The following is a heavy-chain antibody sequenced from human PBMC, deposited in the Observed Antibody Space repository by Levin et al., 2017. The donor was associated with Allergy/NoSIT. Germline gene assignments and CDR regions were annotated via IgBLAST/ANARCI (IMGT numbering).Heavy chain of an antibody. V-gene: IGHV3-30-3*01. CDR2: ISYDGSNK. Sequence: PGGSLRLSCAASGFTFCSYAMHWVRQAPGKGLEWVAVISYDGSNKYYADSVKGRFTISRDNSKNTLYLQMNSLRAEDTAVYYCATISIAAPGPFDYWGQGTLVTVSS. CDR3: ATISIAAPGPFDY. D-gene: IGHD6-13*01. CDR1: GFTFCSYA. J-gene: IGHJ4*02.